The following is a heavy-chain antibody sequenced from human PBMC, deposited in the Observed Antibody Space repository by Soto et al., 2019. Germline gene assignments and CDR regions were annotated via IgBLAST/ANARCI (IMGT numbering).Heavy chain of an antibody. D-gene: IGHD2-2*01. J-gene: IGHJ5*02. CDR3: ARGTSDVVLLPGAMKEGCAS. CDR2: IMPTLSST. CDR1: GGTFSSSA. Sequence: QVRLVQSGAEVKKPGSSVKVSCKTSGGTFSSSAISWVRQAPGQGLQWMGGIMPTLSSTHYAQRFQGRISITADESTSTAFLELSSLRSEDTATYYCARGTSDVVLLPGAMKEGCASWGQGTLVTVSS. V-gene: IGHV1-69*01.